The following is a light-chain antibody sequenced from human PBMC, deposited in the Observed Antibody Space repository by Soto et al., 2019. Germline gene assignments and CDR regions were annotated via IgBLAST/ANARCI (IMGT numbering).Light chain of an antibody. V-gene: IGLV1-51*01. J-gene: IGLJ3*02. CDR2: DNN. Sequence: QSVLTQPPSVSAAPGQKVTISCSGSSSNIGNNYVSWYQQLPGTAPKLLIYDNNKRPSGIPDRFSGSKSGTSAILGITGLQTGDEADYYCGTWDSSLSASGVFGGGTKLTVL. CDR1: SSNIGNNY. CDR3: GTWDSSLSASGV.